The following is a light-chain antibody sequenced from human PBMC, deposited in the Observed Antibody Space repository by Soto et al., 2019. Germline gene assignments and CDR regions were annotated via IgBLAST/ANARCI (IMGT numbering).Light chain of an antibody. V-gene: IGKV3-11*01. Sequence: EIVLTQSPATLSLYPGERATLSCRASQSVSSYLAWYQQKPGQAPRLLIYDASNRATGIPARFSGSGSGTDFTLTISSLEPEDFAVYYCQQRINWPPRTCGQGTKV. J-gene: IGKJ1*01. CDR2: DAS. CDR1: QSVSSY. CDR3: QQRINWPPRT.